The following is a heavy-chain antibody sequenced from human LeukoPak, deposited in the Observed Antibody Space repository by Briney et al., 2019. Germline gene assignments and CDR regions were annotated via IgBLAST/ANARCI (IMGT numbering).Heavy chain of an antibody. CDR3: ARMGHDILVPSGMDV. CDR2: IKHDGSEK. Sequence: PGGSLRLSCAASGFIFTNYFMSWVRQAPGKGLEWVASIKHDGSEKYYVDSVRGRFTISRDNTMNSLYLQMSSLRAEDTAVYYCARMGHDILVPSGMDVWGQGTTVTVSS. D-gene: IGHD1-1*01. V-gene: IGHV3-7*01. CDR1: GFIFTNYF. J-gene: IGHJ6*02.